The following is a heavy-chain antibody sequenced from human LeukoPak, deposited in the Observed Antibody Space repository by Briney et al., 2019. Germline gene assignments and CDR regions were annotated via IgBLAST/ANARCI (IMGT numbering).Heavy chain of an antibody. V-gene: IGHV1-69*13. Sequence: PGASVKVSCKASGYTFTSYYMHWVRQAPGQGLEWMGGIIPIFGTANYAQKFQGRVTITADESTSTAYMELSSLRSEDTAVYYCAREIVGITGTTRFGMDVWGQGTTVTVSS. CDR2: IIPIFGTA. CDR3: AREIVGITGTTRFGMDV. CDR1: GYTFTSYY. J-gene: IGHJ6*02. D-gene: IGHD1-7*01.